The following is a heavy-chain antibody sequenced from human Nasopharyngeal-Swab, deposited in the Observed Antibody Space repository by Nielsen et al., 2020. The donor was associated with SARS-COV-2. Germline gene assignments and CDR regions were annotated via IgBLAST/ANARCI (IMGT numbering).Heavy chain of an antibody. CDR2: IYCGGVT. V-gene: IGHV3-53*01. Sequence: VREAPGKGLEWVSVIYCGGVTYYADSVKGRFTISRDNSKNTLYLQMNSLRAEDTAVYYCARLGSSSWYANWFDPWGQGTLVTVSS. D-gene: IGHD6-13*01. J-gene: IGHJ5*02. CDR3: ARLGSSSWYANWFDP.